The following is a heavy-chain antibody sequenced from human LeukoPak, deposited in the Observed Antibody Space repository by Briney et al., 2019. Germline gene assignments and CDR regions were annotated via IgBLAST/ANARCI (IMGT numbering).Heavy chain of an antibody. J-gene: IGHJ4*01. CDR2: IKPHSGDT. CDR1: GYAFTGFY. V-gene: IGHV1-2*02. CDR3: ARLIAAAGSRTDY. Sequence: GASVKVSCKASGYAFTGFYIHWVRQAPGQGPEWMGWIKPHSGDTKYTQKFQGRVTMTRDTSISTAYMELSRLRSDDTAVYYCARLIAAAGSRTDYWGQEPWSPSPQ. D-gene: IGHD6-13*01.